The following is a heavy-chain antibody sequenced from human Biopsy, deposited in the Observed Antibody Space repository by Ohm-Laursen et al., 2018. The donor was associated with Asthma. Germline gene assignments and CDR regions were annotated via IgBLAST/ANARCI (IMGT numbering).Heavy chain of an antibody. J-gene: IGHJ4*01. V-gene: IGHV3-21*01. CDR3: ARDFTIGSGSPFHF. D-gene: IGHD3-10*01. CDR1: GFDFSDHT. CDR2: ISSLSRYK. Sequence: SLRLSCAASGFDFSDHTMNRVRQAPGKGLEWVSSISSLSRYKYYSDSLRGRVTISRDNAKSSLHLQMSSLRAEDSAVYFCARDFTIGSGSPFHFWGPGSLVTVSS.